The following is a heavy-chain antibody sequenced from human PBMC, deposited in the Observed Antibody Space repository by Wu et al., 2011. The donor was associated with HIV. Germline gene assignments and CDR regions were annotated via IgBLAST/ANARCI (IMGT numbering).Heavy chain of an antibody. CDR3: ARVDCSSTSCRTLYYYYYMDV. CDR1: GYTLPAMV. V-gene: IGHV1-18*01. CDR2: SALTMVT. Sequence: QVQLVQSGAEVKKPGASVKVSCKASGYTLPAMVSAGCDRPLDKGLSGWDGSALTMVTQTMHRSSRAEVTMTTDTSTSTAYMELRSLRSDDTAVYYCARVDCSSTSCRTLYYYYYMDVWGQRDHGHRLL. J-gene: IGHJ6*03. D-gene: IGHD2-2*01.